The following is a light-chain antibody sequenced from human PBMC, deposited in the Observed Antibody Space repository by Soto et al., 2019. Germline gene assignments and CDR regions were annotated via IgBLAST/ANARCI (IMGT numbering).Light chain of an antibody. V-gene: IGLV2-14*01. Sequence: QSVLTQPASVSGSPGQSITISCTGTSSDVGGYNYVSWYQQHPGKAPKLMIYDVSNRPSGVSNRFSGSKSGNTASLTISGLQAEDEADYDCNSDTSSSTQVFGTGTKVTVL. CDR2: DVS. CDR1: SSDVGGYNY. CDR3: NSDTSSSTQV. J-gene: IGLJ1*01.